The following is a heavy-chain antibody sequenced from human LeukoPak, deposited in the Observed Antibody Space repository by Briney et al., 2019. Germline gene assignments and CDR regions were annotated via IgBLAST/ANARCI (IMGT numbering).Heavy chain of an antibody. J-gene: IGHJ6*03. V-gene: IGHV4-34*01. CDR1: GGSFSGYY. D-gene: IGHD3-22*01. Sequence: SETLSLTCAVYGGSFSGYYWTWIRQTPEKGLEWIGEMNPSGSTNYNPSLKSRVTISVDTSKNQFSLELSSVTAADTAVYYCARGRQDVTMIVVVVTAVFYYLDVWGKGTTVTVS. CDR2: MNPSGST. CDR3: ARGRQDVTMIVVVVTAVFYYLDV.